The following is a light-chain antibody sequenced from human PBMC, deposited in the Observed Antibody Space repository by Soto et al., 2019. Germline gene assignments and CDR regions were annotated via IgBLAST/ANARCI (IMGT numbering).Light chain of an antibody. V-gene: IGKV1-39*01. J-gene: IGKJ2*01. Sequence: DIQMTQSPSSLSASVGDRVTITCRASQSIGSCLNWYQQKPGQAPRLLIYAASTLQSGVPSRFSGSGSATDFTLTISSLQPEDFATYHCQQSYSLPYTFGPGTKLEIK. CDR2: AAS. CDR3: QQSYSLPYT. CDR1: QSIGSC.